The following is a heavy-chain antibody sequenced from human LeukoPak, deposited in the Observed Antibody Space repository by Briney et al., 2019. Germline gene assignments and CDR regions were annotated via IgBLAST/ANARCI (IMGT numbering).Heavy chain of an antibody. V-gene: IGHV3-11*06. CDR3: ARGHRYSYGMDV. Sequence: AGGSLRLSCAASGFTFSDYYMSWIRQAPGKGLEWVSYISSSSSYTNYADSVKGRFTISRDNAKNSLYLQMNSLRAGDTAIYYCARGHRYSYGMDVWGHGTTVTVSS. J-gene: IGHJ6*02. CDR1: GFTFSDYY. CDR2: ISSSSSYT.